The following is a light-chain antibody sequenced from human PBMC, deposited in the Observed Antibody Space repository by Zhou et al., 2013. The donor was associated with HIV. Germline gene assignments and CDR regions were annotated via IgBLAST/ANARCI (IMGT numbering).Light chain of an antibody. CDR2: AAS. J-gene: IGKJ2*01. CDR3: QHYHTYPYT. CDR1: QSISIY. Sequence: DIQMTQSPTSLSASVGDRVTITCRASQSISIYLNWYQQKPGKAPKSLIYAASSLQSGAPSRFAGRGSGTEFTLTITSLQPDDFATYYCQHYHTYPYTFGQGTEL. V-gene: IGKV1-16*01.